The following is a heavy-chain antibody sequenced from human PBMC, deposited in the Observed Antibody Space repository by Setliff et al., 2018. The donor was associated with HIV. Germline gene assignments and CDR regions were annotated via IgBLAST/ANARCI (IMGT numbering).Heavy chain of an antibody. CDR2: IAWDDDK. Sequence: SGPTLVNPTQTLTLTCTFSGFLLNSGGVCVSWIRQPPGKALEWLALIAWDDDKSYSTSLKTRLSISKDTSRSQVVLTLTNLEPGDTATYFCARMHAWSTATRNGFDVWGQGTEVTVSS. CDR1: GFLLNSGGVC. D-gene: IGHD2-2*01. V-gene: IGHV2-70*01. J-gene: IGHJ3*01. CDR3: ARMHAWSTATRNGFDV.